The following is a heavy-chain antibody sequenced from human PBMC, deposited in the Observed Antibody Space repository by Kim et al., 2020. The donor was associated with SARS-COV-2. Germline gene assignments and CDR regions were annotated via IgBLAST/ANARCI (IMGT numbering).Heavy chain of an antibody. D-gene: IGHD2-15*01. CDR2: INHSGST. CDR3: APFRVAALYYFDY. CDR1: GGSFSGYY. J-gene: IGHJ4*02. V-gene: IGHV4-34*01. Sequence: SETLSLTCAVYGGSFSGYYWSWIRQPPGKGLEWIGEINHSGSTNYNPSLKSRVTISVDTPKNQFSLKLSSVTAADTAVYYCAPFRVAALYYFDYWGQGTLVTVSS.